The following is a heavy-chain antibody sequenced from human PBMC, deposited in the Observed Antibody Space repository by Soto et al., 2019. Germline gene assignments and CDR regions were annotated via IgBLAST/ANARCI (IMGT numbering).Heavy chain of an antibody. Sequence: SETLSLTCTVSGGSISSYYWSWIRQPPGKGLEWIGYIYYSGSTNYNPSLKSRVTISVDTSKNQLSLKLSSVTAADTAVYYCARASLDDSLLSYYYYYMDVWGKGTTVTVSS. D-gene: IGHD2-15*01. CDR2: IYYSGST. J-gene: IGHJ6*03. V-gene: IGHV4-59*01. CDR1: GGSISSYY. CDR3: ARASLDDSLLSYYYYYMDV.